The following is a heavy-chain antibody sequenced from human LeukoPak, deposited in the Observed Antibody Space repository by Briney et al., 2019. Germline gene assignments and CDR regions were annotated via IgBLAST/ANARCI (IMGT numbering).Heavy chain of an antibody. CDR3: ARLTHYYDSSGYPPAYYWYFDL. CDR1: GGSISSYY. V-gene: IGHV4-59*01. CDR2: IYYSGST. J-gene: IGHJ2*01. Sequence: PSETLSLTCTVSGGSISSYYWSWIRQPPGKGLEWIGYIYYSGSTNYNPSLKSRVTISVDTSKNQFSLKLSSVTAADTAVYYCARLTHYYDSSGYPPAYYWYFDLWGRGTLDTVSS. D-gene: IGHD3-22*01.